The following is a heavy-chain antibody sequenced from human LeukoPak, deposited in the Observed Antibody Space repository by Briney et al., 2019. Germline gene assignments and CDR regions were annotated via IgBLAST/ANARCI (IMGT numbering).Heavy chain of an antibody. J-gene: IGHJ4*01. CDR3: TTREIVVEPAETSMVRGVLWRSDF. V-gene: IGHV1-24*01. Sequence: ASVKVSCKVSGDALTELSMHWVRQAPGKGLEWMGGFDPKEGERVYAQNFQGRFTMTEDTSSGTAYMELNSLRSEDTAVYYCTTREIVVEPAETSMVRGVLWRSDFWGHGTLVTVSS. D-gene: IGHD3-10*01. CDR1: GDALTELS. CDR2: FDPKEGER.